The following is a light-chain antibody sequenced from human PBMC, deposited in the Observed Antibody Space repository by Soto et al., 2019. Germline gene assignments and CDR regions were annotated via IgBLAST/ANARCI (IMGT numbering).Light chain of an antibody. Sequence: QSALTQPASVSGSPGQSITISCTGTSSDIGAYNFVSWYQQHPGKAPKLMLYDVNIRPSGVSNRFSGSKSGNTASRTISGIQAQDEADYYCTSCTTCTTMTFGGGTKLTVL. CDR3: TSCTTCTTMT. CDR1: SSDIGAYNF. J-gene: IGLJ2*01. CDR2: DVN. V-gene: IGLV2-14*03.